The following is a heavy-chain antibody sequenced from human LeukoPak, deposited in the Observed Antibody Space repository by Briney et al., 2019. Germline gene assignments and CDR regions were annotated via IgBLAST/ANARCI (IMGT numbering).Heavy chain of an antibody. CDR1: GFTFSSYA. CDR3: AIYSGYGTNAFDI. D-gene: IGHD5-12*01. V-gene: IGHV3-23*01. CDR2: ISGGGGNT. J-gene: IGHJ3*02. Sequence: GGAPKLSCAASGFTFSSYAMTWVRQGPGKGVEWGSDISGGGGNTYYADSVKGRFTISRDNSKNTLYLQMHSLRAEDTAVYYCAIYSGYGTNAFDIWGQGTMVTVSS.